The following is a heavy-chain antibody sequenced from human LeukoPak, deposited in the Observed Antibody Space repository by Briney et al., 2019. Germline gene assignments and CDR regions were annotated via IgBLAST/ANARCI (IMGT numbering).Heavy chain of an antibody. Sequence: PGGSLRLSCAASGFTFRSYWMCWVRQAPGKGLEWVANINQGGSVQYYMDSVKGRFTISRDDAKNSLYVQMNSLRDEDTAVYYCARVEYSGWNLEYWGQGTLVTVSS. CDR2: INQGGSVQ. V-gene: IGHV3-7*01. D-gene: IGHD5-12*01. J-gene: IGHJ4*02. CDR1: GFTFRSYW. CDR3: ARVEYSGWNLEY.